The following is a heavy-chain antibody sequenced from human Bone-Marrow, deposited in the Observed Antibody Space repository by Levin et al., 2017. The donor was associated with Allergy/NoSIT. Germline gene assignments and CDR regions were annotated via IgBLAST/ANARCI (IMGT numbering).Heavy chain of an antibody. Sequence: GGSLRLSCAASGFTFSSYAMHWVRQAPGKGLEWVAVISYDGSNKYYADSVKGRFTISRDNSKNTLYLQMNSLRAEDTAVYYCARDGRYFDWSNYGMDGWGQGTTVTVSS. J-gene: IGHJ6*02. D-gene: IGHD3-9*01. CDR2: ISYDGSNK. CDR1: GFTFSSYA. CDR3: ARDGRYFDWSNYGMDG. V-gene: IGHV3-30*04.